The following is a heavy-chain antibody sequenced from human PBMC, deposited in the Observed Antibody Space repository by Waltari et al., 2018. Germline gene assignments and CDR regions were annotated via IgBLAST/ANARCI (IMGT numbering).Heavy chain of an antibody. D-gene: IGHD3-16*01. Sequence: EVQMVESGGGLVQPGRSLRLSCAASGVPFDDYAMHWVRQAPGKGLEWVSGINWKSGNIAYADSVKGRFTISRDNAKNSLYLQMNSLRAEDTALYYCAKDGGDGYNTRGFDYWGQGTLVTVSS. CDR1: GVPFDDYA. J-gene: IGHJ4*02. V-gene: IGHV3-9*01. CDR2: INWKSGNI. CDR3: AKDGGDGYNTRGFDY.